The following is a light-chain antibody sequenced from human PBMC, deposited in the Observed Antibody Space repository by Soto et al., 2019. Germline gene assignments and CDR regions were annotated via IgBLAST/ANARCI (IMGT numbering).Light chain of an antibody. J-gene: IGLJ2*01. CDR3: TSYAAGKNVV. CDR1: RSDVGNYNY. CDR2: EVN. Sequence: QSALTQPPSASGSPGQSVTISCTGTRSDVGNYNYVSWYQQYPGKAPKLMIYEVNKRPSGVPDRFSGSKSGNTASLTVSGLQAEDEADYYCTSYAAGKNVVFGGGTKVTVL. V-gene: IGLV2-8*01.